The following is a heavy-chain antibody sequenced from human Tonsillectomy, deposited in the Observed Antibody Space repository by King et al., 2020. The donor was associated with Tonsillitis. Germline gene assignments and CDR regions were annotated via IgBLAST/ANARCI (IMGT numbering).Heavy chain of an antibody. CDR3: TSAYYDSSGTGWYFDL. J-gene: IGHJ2*01. CDR1: GFSFVDYA. V-gene: IGHV3-49*04. CDR2: IRSKRYGGTT. Sequence: VQLVESGGGLERPGQSLRLSCTASGFSFVDYALTWVRLAPGKGLEWVGFIRSKRYGGTTEYAASDKGRFTISRDDSNSIAYLQVNSLKTEDTAVYYCTSAYYDSSGTGWYFDLWGRGTLVTVSS. D-gene: IGHD3-22*01.